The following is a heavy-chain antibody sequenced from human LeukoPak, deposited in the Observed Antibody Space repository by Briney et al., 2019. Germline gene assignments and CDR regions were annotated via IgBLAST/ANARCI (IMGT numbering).Heavy chain of an antibody. Sequence: GGSLRPSCAASGFIYSSYWMHWVRQAPGRGLVWVSCINCDGSTTINAVSETGRFSISINNAKNTLYLQMNSLRAEDTAVYYCARDLVPYYYDRGGDYWGQGTLVTVSS. D-gene: IGHD3-22*01. CDR2: INCDGSTT. J-gene: IGHJ4*02. V-gene: IGHV3-74*01. CDR3: ARDLVPYYYDRGGDY. CDR1: GFIYSSYW.